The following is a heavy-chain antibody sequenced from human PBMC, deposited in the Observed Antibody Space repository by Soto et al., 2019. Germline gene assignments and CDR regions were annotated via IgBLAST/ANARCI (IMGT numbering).Heavy chain of an antibody. J-gene: IGHJ5*02. D-gene: IGHD2-2*01. CDR2: IGTLRDT. Sequence: PGGSLRLSCVASGFTFKTYDMYWVRQVPGQGLEWVSGIGTLRDTYYSASVAGRFIVSRENGRNSLYLQMNSLRAGDSGIYFCARGRSNAFSSRPPPRFDPWGRGTLVTVSS. V-gene: IGHV3-13*01. CDR1: GFTFKTYD. CDR3: ARGRSNAFSSRPPPRFDP.